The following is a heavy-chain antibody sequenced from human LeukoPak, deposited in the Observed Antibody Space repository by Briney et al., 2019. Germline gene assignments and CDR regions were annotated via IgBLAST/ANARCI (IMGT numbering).Heavy chain of an antibody. CDR2: GDYSGGT. V-gene: IGHV4-39*07. D-gene: IGHD4-17*01. J-gene: IGHJ2*01. CDR3: ATGYGDGPSRGYFDL. CDR1: ADSFSSVTDY. Sequence: SETLSLTCTVSADSFSSVTDYWAWLRQPPGKGLEWIASGDYSGGTYYNPSLESRVAISADMSKNQFSLKLTSVTGADTAVYYCATGYGDGPSRGYFDLWGRGTLGTVSS.